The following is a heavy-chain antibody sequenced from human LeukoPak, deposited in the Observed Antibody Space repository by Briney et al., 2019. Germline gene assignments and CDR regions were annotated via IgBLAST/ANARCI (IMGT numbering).Heavy chain of an antibody. D-gene: IGHD3-10*01. CDR3: AKDPQTQSGWFDP. CDR1: GFTFSSYA. J-gene: IGHJ5*02. CDR2: ISGSARST. V-gene: IGHV3-23*01. Sequence: GGSLRLSCAASGFTFSSYAMSWVRQAPGEGREWVSAISGSARSTYYAASVQGLFTISRDNSNNSLSLQMNSLSAEDTAVYYCAKDPQTQSGWFDPWGQGTLVTVSS.